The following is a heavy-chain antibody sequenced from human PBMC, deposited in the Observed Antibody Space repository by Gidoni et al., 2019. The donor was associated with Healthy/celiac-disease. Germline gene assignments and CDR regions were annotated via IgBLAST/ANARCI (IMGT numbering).Heavy chain of an antibody. Sequence: QLQLQESGPGLVKPSETLSLTCTVSGGSISSSSYYWGWIRQPPGKGLEWIGSIYYSGSTYYNPSIKSRVTISVDTSKNQFSLKLSSVTAADTAVYYCARQTGTTGPQSGDWFDPWGQGTLVTVSS. D-gene: IGHD1-1*01. V-gene: IGHV4-39*01. CDR3: ARQTGTTGPQSGDWFDP. J-gene: IGHJ5*02. CDR1: GGSISSSSYY. CDR2: IYYSGST.